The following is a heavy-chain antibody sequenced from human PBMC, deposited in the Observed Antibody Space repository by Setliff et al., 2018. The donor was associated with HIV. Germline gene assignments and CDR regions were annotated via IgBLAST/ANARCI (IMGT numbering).Heavy chain of an antibody. J-gene: IGHJ4*02. Sequence: PGESLKISCQGPGYSFTSNWIGWVRQMPGKGLEWMGIIHPVDSDTRYSPSFQGQVTISADKSISTAYLQWSSLQASDTAMYYCARRASKASLDYWGQGTLVTVSS. CDR3: ARRASKASLDY. V-gene: IGHV5-51*01. CDR1: GYSFTSNW. CDR2: IHPVDSDT.